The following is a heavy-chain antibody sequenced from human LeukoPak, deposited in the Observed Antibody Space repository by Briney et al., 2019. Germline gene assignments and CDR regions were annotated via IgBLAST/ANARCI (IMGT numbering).Heavy chain of an antibody. V-gene: IGHV3-23*01. Sequence: GGSLRLSCAASGFSFSSYAMSWVRQAPGKGLEWVSVIGGSGGNTYYADSVKGRFTISRDNSKNTLYLQMNSLRAEDTAVYYCTRGASYYDYWGQGTLVTVSS. CDR3: TRGASYYDY. D-gene: IGHD3-10*01. J-gene: IGHJ4*02. CDR2: IGGSGGNT. CDR1: GFSFSSYA.